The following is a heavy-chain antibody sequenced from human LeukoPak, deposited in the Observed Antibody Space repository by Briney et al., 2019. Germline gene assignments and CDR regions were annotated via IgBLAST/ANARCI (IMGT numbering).Heavy chain of an antibody. D-gene: IGHD2/OR15-2a*01. CDR3: ARDPVSNMDQIKKGYFDY. J-gene: IGHJ4*02. V-gene: IGHV1-46*01. CDR2: INPSGGST. CDR1: GYTFTSYY. Sequence: ASVKVSCKASGYTFTSYYMHWVRQAPGQGLEWMGIINPSGGSTSYAQKFQGRVTMTRDTSTSTVYMELSSLRSEHTAVYYCARDPVSNMDQIKKGYFDYWGQGTLVTVSS.